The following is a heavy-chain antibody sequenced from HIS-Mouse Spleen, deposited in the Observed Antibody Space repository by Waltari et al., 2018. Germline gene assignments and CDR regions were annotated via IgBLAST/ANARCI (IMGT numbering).Heavy chain of an antibody. D-gene: IGHD7-27*01. V-gene: IGHV4-34*01. Sequence: QVQLQQWGAGLLKPSETLSLTCAVYGGSFSVYYWSWIRQPPGKGLAWIGEINHIGSTNYNPSPKSQVPISVDTAKTQFSLKLSSVTAADTAVYYCARVRTGDPSYWYFDLWGRGTLVTVSS. CDR3: ARVRTGDPSYWYFDL. CDR1: GGSFSVYY. J-gene: IGHJ2*01. CDR2: INHIGST.